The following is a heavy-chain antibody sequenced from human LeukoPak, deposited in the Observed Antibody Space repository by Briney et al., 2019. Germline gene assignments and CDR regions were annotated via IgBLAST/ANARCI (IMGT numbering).Heavy chain of an antibody. CDR1: GYTFTSYD. CDR2: MNPNSGNT. CDR3: ARDYCGGDCYSGPAGY. J-gene: IGHJ4*02. V-gene: IGHV1-8*01. D-gene: IGHD2-21*02. Sequence: ASVKVSCKASGYTFTSYDINWVRQATGQGLEWMGWMNPNSGNTGYAQKFQGRVTMTRNTSISTAYMELSSLRAEDTAVYYCARDYCGGDCYSGPAGYWGQGTLVTVSS.